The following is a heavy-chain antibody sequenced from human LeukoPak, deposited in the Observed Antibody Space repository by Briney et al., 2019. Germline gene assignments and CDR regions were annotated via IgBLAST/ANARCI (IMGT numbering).Heavy chain of an antibody. Sequence: ASVKVSCKASGYTFTSYGISWVRQAPGQGLEWMGWISAYNGNTNYAQKLQGRVTMTTDTSTSTAYMELRSLRSDDTAVYYCARKASSGWFPFGTSYYGMDVWGRGTTVTVSS. V-gene: IGHV1-18*01. J-gene: IGHJ6*02. CDR1: GYTFTSYG. CDR3: ARKASSGWFPFGTSYYGMDV. CDR2: ISAYNGNT. D-gene: IGHD6-19*01.